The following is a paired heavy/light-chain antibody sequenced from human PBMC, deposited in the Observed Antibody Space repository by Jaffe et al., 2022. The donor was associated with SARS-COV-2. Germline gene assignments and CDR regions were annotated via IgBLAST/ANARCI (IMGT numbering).Light chain of an antibody. CDR2: AAS. CDR3: QQSYSTPYT. V-gene: IGKV1-39*01. J-gene: IGKJ2*01. CDR1: QSISSY. Sequence: DIQMTQSPSSLSAFVGDRVSITCRASQSISSYLNWHQQKPGKAPKLLIYAASSLQSGVPSRFSGSGSGTDFTLTISSLQPEDFATYYCQQSYSTPYTFGQGTKLEIK.
Heavy chain of an antibody. D-gene: IGHD3-10*01. V-gene: IGHV3-21*01. CDR3: ARFGPSYGMDV. CDR2: ISSGSSYI. J-gene: IGHJ6*02. CDR1: GFTFSSHT. Sequence: EVQLVESGGGLVKPGGSLRLSCTASGFTFSSHTMNWVRQAPGKGLEWVSSISSGSSYIHYADSVKGRFTISRDNAKNSLYLQMNSLRAEDTAVYFCARFGPSYGMDVWGQGTTVTVSS.